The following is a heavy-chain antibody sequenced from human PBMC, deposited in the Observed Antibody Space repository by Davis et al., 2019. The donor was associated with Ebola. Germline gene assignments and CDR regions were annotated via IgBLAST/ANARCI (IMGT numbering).Heavy chain of an antibody. D-gene: IGHD5-12*01. Sequence: HSQTLSLTCAISGDSVSSAGWNWIRQSPSRGLEWLGRTYYTSKRYNDYAVSMKSRITINPDTSKNQFSLQLSSVTPEDTAVYYCARGWLRTGFDYWGQGTLVIVSS. V-gene: IGHV6-1*01. CDR2: TYYTSKRYN. CDR3: ARGWLRTGFDY. CDR1: GDSVSSAG. J-gene: IGHJ4*02.